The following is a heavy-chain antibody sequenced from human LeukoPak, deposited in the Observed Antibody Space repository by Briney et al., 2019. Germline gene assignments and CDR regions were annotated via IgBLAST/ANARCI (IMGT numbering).Heavy chain of an antibody. V-gene: IGHV3-48*03. CDR2: ISSRGSTI. J-gene: IGHJ6*02. CDR3: AREFFDVRDV. Sequence: GSLRLSCAASGFPFSSYEMNWVRQAPGKGLEGVSYISSRGSTIYYADSVKARFTISRDNAKNSLYLQMNSLRAEGTAVYYCAREFFDVRDVWGQGTTVTVSS. D-gene: IGHD3-3*01. CDR1: GFPFSSYE.